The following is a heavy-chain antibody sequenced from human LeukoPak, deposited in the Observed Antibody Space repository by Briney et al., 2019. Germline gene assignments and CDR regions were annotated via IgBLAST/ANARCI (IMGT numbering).Heavy chain of an antibody. CDR3: ARAARYGSYRSYYYYHYMDV. CDR1: GGSISSGSYY. Sequence: SETLSLTCTVSGGSISSGSYYWSWIRQPPGKGLEWIGYMSYSGSANYNPSLKSRVTISVDTSKNQCSLKLRSVTAADTAVYYCARAARYGSYRSYYYYHYMDVWGKGTTVTVSS. J-gene: IGHJ6*03. CDR2: MSYSGSA. V-gene: IGHV4-61*01. D-gene: IGHD5-18*01.